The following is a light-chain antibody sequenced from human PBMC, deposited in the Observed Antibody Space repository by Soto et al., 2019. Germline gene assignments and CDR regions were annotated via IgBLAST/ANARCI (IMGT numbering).Light chain of an antibody. V-gene: IGKV3-15*01. CDR3: QQYNNWPPWT. CDR1: QSVSSN. Sequence: EIVMTQSPATLSVSPGERATLSCRASQSVSSNLAWYQQKPGQAPRLLIYGASTRATGIPARFSGSGSGTEFTLTISSLQSEDFAVFCCQQYNNWPPWTFGQVTKVEIK. J-gene: IGKJ1*01. CDR2: GAS.